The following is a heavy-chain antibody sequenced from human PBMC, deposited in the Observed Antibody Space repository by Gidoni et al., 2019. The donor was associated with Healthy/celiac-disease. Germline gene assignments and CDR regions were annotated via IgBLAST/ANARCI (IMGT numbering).Heavy chain of an antibody. D-gene: IGHD6-6*01. CDR2: ISDNSGST. CDR3: AKLVSDYSISY. CDR1: GFTFSSYA. Sequence: EVQLLESGGGLVQPGGSLRLSCAASGFTFSSYAMSCVRQAPGKGLEWVSTISDNSGSTYYEESVKGRFTISRDNSKNTLYLQVNSLRAEDTALYYCAKLVSDYSISYWGQGTLVTVSS. J-gene: IGHJ4*02. V-gene: IGHV3-23*01.